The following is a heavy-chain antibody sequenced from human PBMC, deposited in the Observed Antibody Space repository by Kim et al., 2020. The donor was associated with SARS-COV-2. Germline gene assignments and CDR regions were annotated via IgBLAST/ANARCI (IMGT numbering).Heavy chain of an antibody. V-gene: IGHV1-3*01. CDR2: INAGNGNT. CDR3: ARSREYSGYDSHGMDV. CDR1: GYTFTSYA. Sequence: ASVKVSCKASGYTFTSYAMHWVRQAPGQRLEWMGCINAGNGNTKYSQKFQGRVTITRDTSASTAYMELSSLRSEDTAVYYCARSREYSGYDSHGMDVWGQGTTVTVSS. D-gene: IGHD5-12*01. J-gene: IGHJ6*02.